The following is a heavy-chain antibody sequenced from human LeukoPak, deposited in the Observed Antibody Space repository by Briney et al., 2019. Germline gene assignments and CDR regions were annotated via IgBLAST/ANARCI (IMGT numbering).Heavy chain of an antibody. CDR3: ARAWGILYYFDY. J-gene: IGHJ4*02. D-gene: IGHD3-16*01. Sequence: ASVKVSCKASGYTFTGYYMHWVRQAPGQGLEWMGWINPNSGGTNYAQKFQGRVTMTRDTSISTAYMELSRLRSDDTAVYYRARAWGILYYFDYWGQGTLVTVSS. CDR1: GYTFTGYY. V-gene: IGHV1-2*02. CDR2: INPNSGGT.